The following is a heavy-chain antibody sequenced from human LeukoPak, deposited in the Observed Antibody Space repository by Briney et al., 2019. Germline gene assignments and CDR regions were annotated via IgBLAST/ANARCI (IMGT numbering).Heavy chain of an antibody. CDR3: ARGSYYDFWSGYSTHFDY. V-gene: IGHV3-48*03. CDR1: GLTFSSYE. CDR2: ISSSGSTI. J-gene: IGHJ4*02. D-gene: IGHD3-3*01. Sequence: PGGSLRLSCAASGLTFSSYEMNWVRQAPGKGLEWVSYISSSGSTIYYADSVKGRFTISRDNAKNSLYLQMNSLRAEDTAVYYCARGSYYDFWSGYSTHFDYWGRGTLVTVSS.